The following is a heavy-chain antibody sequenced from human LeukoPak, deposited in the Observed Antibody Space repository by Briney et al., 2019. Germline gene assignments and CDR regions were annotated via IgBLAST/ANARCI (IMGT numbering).Heavy chain of an antibody. CDR2: IWDDGSNK. D-gene: IGHD3-3*01. CDR3: ARDPPHYDFWSGYLDRGAFDI. CDR1: GXTFSSYG. V-gene: IGHV3-33*01. Sequence: PGRSLRLSCAASGXTFSSYGMHWVRQAPGKGLEWVAVIWDDGSNKYYADSVKGRFTISRDNSKNTLYLQMNSLRAEDTAVYYCARDPPHYDFWSGYLDRGAFDIWGQGTMVTVSS. J-gene: IGHJ3*02.